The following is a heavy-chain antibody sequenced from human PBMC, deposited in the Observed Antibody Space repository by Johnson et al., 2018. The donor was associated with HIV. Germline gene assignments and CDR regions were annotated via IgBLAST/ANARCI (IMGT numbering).Heavy chain of an antibody. D-gene: IGHD6-6*01. CDR1: GFTFSSYG. CDR2: IWYDGNNK. Sequence: QVQLVESGGGLVKPGGSLRLSCAASGFTFSSYGMHWVRQAPGKGLEWVAVIWYDGNNKYYADSVKGRFTISRDNSKNTLYLQMNSLRAEDTAVYYCAKGPNGQLDDAFHIWGQGTMVTVSS. V-gene: IGHV3-33*06. CDR3: AKGPNGQLDDAFHI. J-gene: IGHJ3*02.